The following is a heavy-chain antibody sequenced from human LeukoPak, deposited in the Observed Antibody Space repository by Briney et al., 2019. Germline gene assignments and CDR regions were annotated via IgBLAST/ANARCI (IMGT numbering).Heavy chain of an antibody. CDR2: IHYTGST. D-gene: IGHD3-9*01. J-gene: IGHJ5*02. CDR1: GGSISSSNW. V-gene: IGHV4-4*02. CDR3: ARGRYSAGDNWFDP. Sequence: PSETLSLTCAVSGGSISSSNWWSWVRQSPGKGLEWIGYIHYTGSTNYNPSLKSRVTMLIDTSKNQFSLKLSSVTAADTAVYYCARGRYSAGDNWFDPWGQGTLVTVSS.